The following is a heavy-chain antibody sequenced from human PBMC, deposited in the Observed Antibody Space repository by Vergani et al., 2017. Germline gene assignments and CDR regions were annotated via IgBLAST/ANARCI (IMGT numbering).Heavy chain of an antibody. V-gene: IGHV3-30*02. CDR1: GFTLSNYD. CDR3: TKHFRGWGIDY. D-gene: IGHD3-16*01. J-gene: IGHJ4*02. Sequence: QVQLVESGGGVVQRGGSLRLSCATSGFTLSNYDIQWIRQGPGKGLEFVAFIQFDGSNQYYADSVKCRFTLSRDFSKNTLYLQMNSLRTDDTATYYCTKHFRGWGIDYWGQGTQVIVSS. CDR2: IQFDGSNQ.